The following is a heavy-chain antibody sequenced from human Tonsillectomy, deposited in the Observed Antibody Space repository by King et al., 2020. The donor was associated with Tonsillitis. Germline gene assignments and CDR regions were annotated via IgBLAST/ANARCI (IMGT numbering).Heavy chain of an antibody. V-gene: IGHV1-46*01. D-gene: IGHD3-10*01. CDR3: ARDGNIITMVRGVIPNWFDP. Sequence: VQLVESGAEVKKPGASVKVSCKASGYTFTSYYMHWVRQAPGQGLEWMGIINPSGGSTSYAQKFQGRVTMTRDTSTSTVYMELSSLRSEDTAVYYCARDGNIITMVRGVIPNWFDPWGQGTLVTVSS. CDR1: GYTFTSYY. CDR2: INPSGGST. J-gene: IGHJ5*02.